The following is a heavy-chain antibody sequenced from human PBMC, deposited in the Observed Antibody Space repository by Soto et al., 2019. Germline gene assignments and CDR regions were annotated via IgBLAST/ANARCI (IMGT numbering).Heavy chain of an antibody. Sequence: QVQLVQSGGEVRKPGASVKFSCKASGYTFTSHGISWVRQAPGQGREWMGWISAYNGDTNYAQKLQGRVTVTTDRAPSTACWALRSLRSEESTVVYYARPVGGQDITSCHCVPGWGNGNGVTVSS. J-gene: IGHJ6*01. CDR3: ARPVGGQDITSCHCVPG. CDR1: GYTFTSHG. D-gene: IGHD2-15*01. V-gene: IGHV1-18*01. CDR2: ISAYNGDT.